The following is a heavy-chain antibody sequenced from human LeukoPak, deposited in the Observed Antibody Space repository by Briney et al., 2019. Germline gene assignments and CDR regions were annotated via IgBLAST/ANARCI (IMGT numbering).Heavy chain of an antibody. CDR2: IYYSGST. CDR3: ARVKLQYYFDY. D-gene: IGHD4-23*01. J-gene: IGHJ4*02. CDR1: GGSISSGDYF. V-gene: IGHV4-39*07. Sequence: SETLSLTCNVSGGSISSGDYFWSWIRQPPGKGLEWIGSIYYSGSTYYNPSLKSRVTISVDTSKNQFSLKLSSVTAADTAVYYCARVKLQYYFDYWGQGTLVTVSS.